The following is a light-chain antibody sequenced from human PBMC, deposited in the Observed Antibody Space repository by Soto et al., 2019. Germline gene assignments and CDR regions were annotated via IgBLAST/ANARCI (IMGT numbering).Light chain of an antibody. Sequence: DLQMTQSPSSLSASVGDRVTITCRASQSIKSYLNWYQQKPWKAPQLLIYAASSLQSGVPSRFSGSGSGTDFTLTISRLQPEDFATYYCQQSYSTPFTFGGGTNVEIK. V-gene: IGKV1-39*01. CDR3: QQSYSTPFT. J-gene: IGKJ4*01. CDR2: AAS. CDR1: QSIKSY.